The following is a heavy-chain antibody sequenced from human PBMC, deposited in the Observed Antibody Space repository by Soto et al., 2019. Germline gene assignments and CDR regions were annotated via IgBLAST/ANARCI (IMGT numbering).Heavy chain of an antibody. V-gene: IGHV1-18*01. CDR1: GYTFTSYG. CDR2: INPYNGNT. J-gene: IGHJ6*04. Sequence: ASLKVSFKASGYTFTSYGISWVRQAPGQGLEWMAWINPYNGNTKYAEKFLGRVTVTTDTSTAPAYMEVRSLTSDDTVVFFWARGGVGLGAPRVWRYRGKGTPGAVCS. CDR3: ARGGVGLGAPRVWRY. D-gene: IGHD3-16*01.